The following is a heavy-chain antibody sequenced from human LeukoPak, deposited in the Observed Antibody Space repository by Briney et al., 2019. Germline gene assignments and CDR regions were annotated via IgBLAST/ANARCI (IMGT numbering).Heavy chain of an antibody. J-gene: IGHJ3*02. CDR3: ARDMGWGPYYDLWSAPVAFDI. V-gene: IGHV1-69*13. D-gene: IGHD3-3*01. Sequence: SVKVSCKASGGTFSSYAISWVRQAPGQGLEWMGGIIPIFGTTNYAQKFQGRVTITADESTSTAYMELSSLRSEDTAVYYCARDMGWGPYYDLWSAPVAFDIWGQGTMVTVSS. CDR2: IIPIFGTT. CDR1: GGTFSSYA.